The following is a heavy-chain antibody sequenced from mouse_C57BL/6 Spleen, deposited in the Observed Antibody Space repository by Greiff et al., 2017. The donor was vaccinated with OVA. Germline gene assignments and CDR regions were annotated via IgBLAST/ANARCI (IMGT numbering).Heavy chain of an antibody. CDR1: GYSITSGYY. Sequence: VQLQQSGPGLVKPSQSLSLTCSVTGYSITSGYYWNWIRQFPGNKLEWMGYISYDGSNNYIPSLKNRISITRDTSKNQFFLKLNSVTTEDTATYYCARGGLRSAMDYWGQGTSVTVSS. V-gene: IGHV3-6*01. J-gene: IGHJ4*01. D-gene: IGHD3-2*02. CDR3: ARGGLRSAMDY. CDR2: ISYDGSN.